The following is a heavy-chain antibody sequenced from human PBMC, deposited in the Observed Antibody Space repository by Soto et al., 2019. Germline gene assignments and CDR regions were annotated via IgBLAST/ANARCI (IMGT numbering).Heavy chain of an antibody. J-gene: IGHJ4*02. CDR3: ARTSDGSSFDY. CDR2: INPNSGGT. V-gene: IGHV1-2*04. Sequence: ASVKVSCKASGYTFTGYYMHWVRQAPGQGLEWMGWINPNSGGTNYAQKFQGWVTMTRDTSISTAYMELSRLRSDDTAVYYFARTSDGSSFDYWGQGTLVTVSS. D-gene: IGHD6-6*01. CDR1: GYTFTGYY.